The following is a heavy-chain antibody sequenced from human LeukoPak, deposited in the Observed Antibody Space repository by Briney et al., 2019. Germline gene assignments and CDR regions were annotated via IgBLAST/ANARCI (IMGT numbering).Heavy chain of an antibody. D-gene: IGHD2-15*01. Sequence: GGSLRLSRAPSGFTFLRYAMSWVRESRGRGLEWVSTFNGIGGSSTYYADSDKGRFTITRDNANTTQSLQMNSQRAEDTAVYYCSKATCRGASCTRFDYWGQGTLVTVSA. CDR3: SKATCRGASCTRFDY. J-gene: IGHJ4*02. CDR2: FNGIGGSST. V-gene: IGHV3-23*01. CDR1: GFTFLRYA.